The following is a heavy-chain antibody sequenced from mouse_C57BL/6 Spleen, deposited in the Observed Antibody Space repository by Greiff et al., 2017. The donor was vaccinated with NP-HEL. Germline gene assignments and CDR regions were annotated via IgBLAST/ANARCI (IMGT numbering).Heavy chain of an antibody. J-gene: IGHJ2*01. Sequence: EVKVVESGGGLVKPGGSLKLSCAASGFTFSDYGMHWVRQAPEKGLEWVAYISSGSSTIYYADTVKGRFTISRDNAKNTLFLQITNLRSEDTAMYDSARYRDYYGSPYIDYWGQGTTLTVSS. CDR2: ISSGSSTI. D-gene: IGHD1-1*01. CDR1: GFTFSDYG. V-gene: IGHV5-17*01. CDR3: ARYRDYYGSPYIDY.